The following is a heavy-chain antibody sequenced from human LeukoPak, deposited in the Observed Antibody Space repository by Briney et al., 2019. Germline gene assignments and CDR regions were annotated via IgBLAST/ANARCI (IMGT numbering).Heavy chain of an antibody. CDR2: ISNDGSMT. V-gene: IGHV3-74*01. Sequence: GGSLRLSCAASGFTFSSYWMYWVRQAPGKGLVWVSHISNDGSMTDYADSVKGRFTISRDNARNTLYLQVNSLRAEDTAVYYCTRDSAAPGADLDYWGQGTLVTVSS. CDR3: TRDSAAPGADLDY. CDR1: GFTFSSYW. D-gene: IGHD6-13*01. J-gene: IGHJ4*02.